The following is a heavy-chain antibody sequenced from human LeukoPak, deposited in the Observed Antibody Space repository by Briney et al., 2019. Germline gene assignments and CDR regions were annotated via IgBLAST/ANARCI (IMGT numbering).Heavy chain of an antibody. CDR1: GFTFSNYA. Sequence: GGSLRLSCAASGFTFSNYAMSWVRQAPGKGLEWVSAITGSGSRTYYAHSLRGRFTISRDNSKNTLYLKMNSLRAEDTAVYYCAKEDYYGNSGHSPDYWGQGTLVTVSS. D-gene: IGHD3-22*01. J-gene: IGHJ4*02. CDR2: ITGSGSRT. CDR3: AKEDYYGNSGHSPDY. V-gene: IGHV3-23*01.